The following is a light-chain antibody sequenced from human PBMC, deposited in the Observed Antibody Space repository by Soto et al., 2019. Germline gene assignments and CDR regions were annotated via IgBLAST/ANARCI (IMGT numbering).Light chain of an antibody. CDR1: SSNIGAGYD. CDR3: QSYDSSLSVF. Sequence: QSVLTQPPSVSGAPGQRVPISCTGSSSNIGAGYDVHWYQQLPGTAPKLLIYGNSNRPSGVPDRFSGSKSGTSASLAITGLQAEDEADYYCQSYDSSLSVFFGTGTKLTVL. CDR2: GNS. V-gene: IGLV1-40*01. J-gene: IGLJ1*01.